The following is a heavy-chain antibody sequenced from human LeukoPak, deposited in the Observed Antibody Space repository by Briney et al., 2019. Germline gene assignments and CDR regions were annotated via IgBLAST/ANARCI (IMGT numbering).Heavy chain of an antibody. CDR3: ARGAPKRGDYYYDSSGYPLLLDY. CDR2: INHSGST. V-gene: IGHV4-34*01. Sequence: PETLSLTCAVYGGSFSGYYWSWIRQPPGKGLEWIGEINHSGSTNYNPSLKSRVAISVDTSKNQFSLKLSSVTAADTAVYYCARGAPKRGDYYYDSSGYPLLLDYWGQGTLVTVSS. J-gene: IGHJ4*02. CDR1: GGSFSGYY. D-gene: IGHD3-22*01.